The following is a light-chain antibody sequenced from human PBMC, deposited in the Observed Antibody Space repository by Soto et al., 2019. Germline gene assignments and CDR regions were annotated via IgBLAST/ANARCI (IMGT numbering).Light chain of an antibody. CDR2: WAS. CDR1: QSVLLTSHNKNY. V-gene: IGKV4-1*01. J-gene: IGKJ4*02. CDR3: QQYYTTLT. Sequence: DIVTTQSPVSLAVSLGERATISSKSSQSVLLTSHNKNYLAWYQQRPGQPPKVLIYWASTRESGVPDRFSGSGSGTDFTLTITSLQAEDVAVYSCQQYYTTLTFGGGTNVEIK.